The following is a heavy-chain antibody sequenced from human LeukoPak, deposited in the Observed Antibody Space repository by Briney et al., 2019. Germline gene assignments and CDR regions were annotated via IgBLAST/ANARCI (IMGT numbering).Heavy chain of an antibody. CDR2: IRYDGSNK. V-gene: IGHV3-30*02. J-gene: IGHJ4*02. CDR3: ARSGGYGWDY. Sequence: GGSLRLPCAASGFTFSSYGMHWVRQAPGKGLEWVTFIRYDGSNKYYADSVKGRFTISRDNAENSLFLQMNNLRVDDTAVYYCARSGGYGWDYWGQGAVVTVSS. CDR1: GFTFSSYG. D-gene: IGHD5-12*01.